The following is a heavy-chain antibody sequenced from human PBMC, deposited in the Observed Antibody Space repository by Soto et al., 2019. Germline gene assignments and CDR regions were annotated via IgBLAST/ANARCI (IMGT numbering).Heavy chain of an antibody. J-gene: IGHJ4*02. CDR2: IYYSGST. D-gene: IGHD6-13*01. CDR1: GGSISTGGFY. V-gene: IGHV4-31*03. Sequence: TLSLTCTVSGGSISTGGFYWSWIRHHPGKGLEWIGYIYYSGSTYYNPSLKSRVTISVDTSKNQFSLRLSSVTATDTAVYYCARGETQQQRDYWGQGTLVTVS. CDR3: ARGETQQQRDY.